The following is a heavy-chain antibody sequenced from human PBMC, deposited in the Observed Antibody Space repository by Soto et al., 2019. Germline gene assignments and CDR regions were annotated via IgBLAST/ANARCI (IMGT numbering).Heavy chain of an antibody. V-gene: IGHV3-23*01. CDR2: ILVDGRT. J-gene: IGHJ3*02. CDR1: GFPCGSYD. CDR3: AWELPGPHALDI. Sequence: GGSLRLSCAASGFPCGSYDMTWVRQAPGKGLEWVSTILVDGRTFYVDSVKGRFTISRDNSRNTVYLQMNSLTAGDTALYYCAWELPGPHALDIWGQGTMVTVSS. D-gene: IGHD1-26*01.